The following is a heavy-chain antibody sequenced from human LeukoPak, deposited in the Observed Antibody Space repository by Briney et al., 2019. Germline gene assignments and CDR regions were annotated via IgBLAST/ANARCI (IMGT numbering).Heavy chain of an antibody. Sequence: PSETLSLTCTVSAGSISSYYWSWIRQPPGKGLEWIGYIYYSGSTNYNPSLKSRVTISVDTSKNQFSLKLSSVTAADTAVYYCARDLRSYDFWSGYFNWFDPWGQGTLVTVSS. J-gene: IGHJ5*02. CDR2: IYYSGST. CDR1: AGSISSYY. V-gene: IGHV4-59*12. CDR3: ARDLRSYDFWSGYFNWFDP. D-gene: IGHD3-3*01.